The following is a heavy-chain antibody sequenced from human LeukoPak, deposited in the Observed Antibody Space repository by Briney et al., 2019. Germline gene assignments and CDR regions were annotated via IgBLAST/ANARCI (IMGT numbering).Heavy chain of an antibody. Sequence: SETLSLTCTVSGASICSHYWSWIRQPPGKGLEWIGYIYYTGSTNYNPSLKSRVTISVGTSKNQFSLKLSSVTAADTAVYYCARPSRSISTAGAFDIWGQGTMVTVSS. CDR3: ARPSRSISTAGAFDI. V-gene: IGHV4-59*11. CDR2: IYYTGST. CDR1: GASICSHY. D-gene: IGHD3-10*01. J-gene: IGHJ3*02.